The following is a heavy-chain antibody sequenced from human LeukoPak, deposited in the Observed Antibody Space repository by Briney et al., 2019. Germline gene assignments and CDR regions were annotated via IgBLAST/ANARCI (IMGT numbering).Heavy chain of an antibody. J-gene: IGHJ6*03. CDR1: GYSFTSYW. D-gene: IGHD5-12*01. CDR3: ARTVVATIRTTRYYYMDV. CDR2: IYPGDSDT. V-gene: IGHV5-51*01. Sequence: KVGESLKISCKGSGYSFTSYWIGWVRQMPGKGLEWMGIIYPGDSDTRYSPSFQGQVTISADKSISTAYLQWSSLKASDTAMYYCARTVVATIRTTRYYYMDVWGKGTTVTISS.